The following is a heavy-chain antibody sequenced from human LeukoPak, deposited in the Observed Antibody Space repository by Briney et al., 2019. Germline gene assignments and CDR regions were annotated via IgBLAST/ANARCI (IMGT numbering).Heavy chain of an antibody. Sequence: PGGSLRLSCAASGFTFSTYSMNWVRKAPGRGLEWVSSISSNSKYIYYADSVKGRFTISRDDAKNSLSLQINSLRAEDTAVYYCARDLDIGVVPASWFYPWGQGTLVTVSS. CDR2: ISSNSKYI. CDR1: GFTFSTYS. CDR3: ARDLDIGVVPASWFYP. D-gene: IGHD2-2*03. J-gene: IGHJ5*02. V-gene: IGHV3-21*01.